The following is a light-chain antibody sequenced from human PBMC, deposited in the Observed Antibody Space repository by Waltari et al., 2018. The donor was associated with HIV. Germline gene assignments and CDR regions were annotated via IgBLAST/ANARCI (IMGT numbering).Light chain of an antibody. Sequence: QSALTQPPSASGSPGQSVTLSCTGTSSDVGGYNYVSWHQQHPGKAPKLMIYDVIKRPLGVPDRFSGSKSGNTASLTVSGLLPEDEADYYCSSHAGSKVVFGGGTRLTVL. CDR3: SSHAGSKVV. CDR1: SSDVGGYNY. V-gene: IGLV2-8*01. CDR2: DVI. J-gene: IGLJ2*01.